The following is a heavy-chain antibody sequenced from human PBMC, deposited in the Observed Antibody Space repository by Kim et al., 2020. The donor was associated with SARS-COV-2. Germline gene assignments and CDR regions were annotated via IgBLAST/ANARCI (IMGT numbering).Heavy chain of an antibody. V-gene: IGHV4-31*03. Sequence: SETLSLTCTVSGGSISGGGYYWSWIRQHPGKGLEWIGHIYYSGSTYYNPSLRGRVTISVDTSKNQFSLKLNSVTAADTAVFYCARIPYSYYDSGLFDDWGQGTLVSVSS. CDR1: GGSISGGGYY. CDR2: IYYSGST. D-gene: IGHD3-10*01. CDR3: ARIPYSYYDSGLFDD. J-gene: IGHJ4*02.